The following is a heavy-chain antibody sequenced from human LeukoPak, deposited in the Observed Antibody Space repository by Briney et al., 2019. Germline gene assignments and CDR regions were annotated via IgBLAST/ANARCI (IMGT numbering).Heavy chain of an antibody. D-gene: IGHD5-24*01. CDR1: GFTFSSYW. CDR3: ARDKYRDGYIPGVLGSY. J-gene: IGHJ4*02. CDR2: IKQDGSEK. V-gene: IGHV3-7*01. Sequence: GGSLRLSCAASGFTFSSYWMSWVRQAPGKGLEWVANIKQDGSEKYYVDSVEGRFTISRDNAKNSLYLQMNSLRAEDTAVYYCARDKYRDGYIPGVLGSYWGQGTLVTVSS.